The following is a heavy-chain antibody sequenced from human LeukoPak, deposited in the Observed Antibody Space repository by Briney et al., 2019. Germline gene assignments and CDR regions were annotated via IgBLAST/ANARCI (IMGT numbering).Heavy chain of an antibody. Sequence: ASVKVSCKASGYTFTGYYMHWVRQAPGQGLAWMGWINPNSGGTNYAQKFQGRVTMTRDTSISTAYMELSRLRSDDTAVYYCASDVWSGYYTYGMDVWGQGTTVTVSS. V-gene: IGHV1-2*02. J-gene: IGHJ6*02. CDR1: GYTFTGYY. CDR2: INPNSGGT. D-gene: IGHD3-3*01. CDR3: ASDVWSGYYTYGMDV.